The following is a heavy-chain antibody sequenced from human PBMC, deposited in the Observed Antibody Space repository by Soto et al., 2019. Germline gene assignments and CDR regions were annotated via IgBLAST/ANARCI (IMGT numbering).Heavy chain of an antibody. J-gene: IGHJ4*02. V-gene: IGHV4-61*01. D-gene: IGHD3-3*01. Sequence: SETLSLTCTVSGGSVSSGSYYWSWIRQPPGKGLEWIGYIYYSGSTNYNPSLKSRVTISVDTSKNQFSLKLSSVTAADTAVYYCARSIRGDVWSGYYFDYWGQGTLVTVSS. CDR3: ARSIRGDVWSGYYFDY. CDR1: GGSVSSGSYY. CDR2: IYYSGST.